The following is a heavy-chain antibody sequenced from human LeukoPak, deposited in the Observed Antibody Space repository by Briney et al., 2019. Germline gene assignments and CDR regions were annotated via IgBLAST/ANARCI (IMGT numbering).Heavy chain of an antibody. Sequence: GGSLRLSCAASGFTFSSYAMSWVRQAPGKGLEWVSSISDNGNMTYYADSVKGRFTISRDNSKNTLYLQMNSLRVEDTAVYYSAGRQDSGSYSVFDYWGQGILVTVSS. CDR2: ISDNGNMT. J-gene: IGHJ4*02. V-gene: IGHV3-23*01. CDR3: AGRQDSGSYSVFDY. CDR1: GFTFSSYA. D-gene: IGHD1-26*01.